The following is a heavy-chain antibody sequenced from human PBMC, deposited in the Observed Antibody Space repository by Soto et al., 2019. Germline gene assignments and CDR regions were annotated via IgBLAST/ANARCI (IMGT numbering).Heavy chain of an antibody. J-gene: IGHJ6*02. V-gene: IGHV3-49*04. D-gene: IGHD3-3*01. Sequence: HPGGSLRLSCTASGFTFGDYGLTWVRQAPGKGLEWLGFIRSNVYGGTTEYAASAKGRFTFSRDDSRSVAYLQMNSLKAEDTAVYYCVRCRLEVSRFSGRLNYYYGVDVWGQGTTVTVSS. CDR2: IRSNVYGGTT. CDR1: GFTFGDYG. CDR3: VRCRLEVSRFSGRLNYYYGVDV.